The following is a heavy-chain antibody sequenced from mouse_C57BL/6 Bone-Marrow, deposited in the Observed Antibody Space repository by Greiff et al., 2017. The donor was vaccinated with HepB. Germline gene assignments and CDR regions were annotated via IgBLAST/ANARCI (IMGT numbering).Heavy chain of an antibody. Sequence: LQQSGGGLVQPGGSMKLSCAASGFTFSDAWMDWVRQSPEKGLEWVAEIRNKANNHATYYAESVKGRFTISRDDSKSSVYLQMNSLRAEDTGIYYCTKGGTLTEGYYFYYWGQGTTLTVSS. D-gene: IGHD3-2*01. CDR2: IRNKANNHAT. CDR1: GFTFSDAW. V-gene: IGHV6-6*01. J-gene: IGHJ2*01. CDR3: TKGGTLTEGYYFYY.